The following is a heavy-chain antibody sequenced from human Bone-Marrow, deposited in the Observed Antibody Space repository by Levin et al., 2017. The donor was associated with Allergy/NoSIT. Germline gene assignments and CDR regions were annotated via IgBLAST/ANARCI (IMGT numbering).Heavy chain of an antibody. CDR3: VKDGMRQYSLVGYFES. J-gene: IGHJ4*02. D-gene: IGHD2/OR15-2a*01. Sequence: PGESLKISCTTSGFRFDVYAMSWVRQAPGKGLEWVSGMSDTGENSYYADSVRGRFTMSRDFSKNTVHLQMNSLRVDDSAVYYCVKDGMRQYSLVGYFESWGQGTLVSVSS. CDR1: GFRFDVYA. CDR2: MSDTGENS. V-gene: IGHV3-23*01.